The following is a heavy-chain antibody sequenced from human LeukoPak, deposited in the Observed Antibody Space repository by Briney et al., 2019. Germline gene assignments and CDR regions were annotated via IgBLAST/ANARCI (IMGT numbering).Heavy chain of an antibody. J-gene: IGHJ4*02. CDR1: GGPISSGDYY. V-gene: IGHV4-30-4*08. CDR2: FYYSGST. Sequence: SQTLSLTCTVSGGPISSGDYYWRWGPQPPGKGLEWVGYFYYSGSTYYNPSLKSRVTISVDTSKNQFSLKLSSVTAADTAVYYCAREPPPYCSSTSCPLTLPGIWGQGTLVTVSS. D-gene: IGHD2-2*01. CDR3: AREPPPYCSSTSCPLTLPGI.